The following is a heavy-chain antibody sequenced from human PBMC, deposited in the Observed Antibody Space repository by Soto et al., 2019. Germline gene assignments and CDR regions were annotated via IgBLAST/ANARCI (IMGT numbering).Heavy chain of an antibody. J-gene: IGHJ4*02. CDR2: ISAYNGNT. Sequence: ASVKVSCKASGYTFTSYGISWVRQAPGQGLEWMGWISAYNGNTNYAQKLQGRVTMTTDTSTSTAYMELRSLRSDDTAVYYCAVSTLDYGDYRGGYYFDYWGQGTLVTVSS. D-gene: IGHD4-17*01. CDR3: AVSTLDYGDYRGGYYFDY. CDR1: GYTFTSYG. V-gene: IGHV1-18*01.